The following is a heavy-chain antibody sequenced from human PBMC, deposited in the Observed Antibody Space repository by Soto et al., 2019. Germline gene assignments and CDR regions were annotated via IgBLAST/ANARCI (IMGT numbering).Heavy chain of an antibody. CDR2: IIPIFGTA. V-gene: IGHV1-69*13. D-gene: IGHD3-22*01. Sequence: ASVKVSCKASGGTFSSYAISWVRQAPGQGLEWMGGIIPIFGTANYAQKFQGRVTITADESTSTAYMELSSLRSEDTAVYYCARMGIITMTSFGAFDIWGQGTMVTVSS. CDR3: ARMGIITMTSFGAFDI. J-gene: IGHJ3*02. CDR1: GGTFSSYA.